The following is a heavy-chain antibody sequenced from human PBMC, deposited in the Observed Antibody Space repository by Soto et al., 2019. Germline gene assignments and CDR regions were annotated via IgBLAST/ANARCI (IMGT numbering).Heavy chain of an antibody. Sequence: EVHLLESGGALLHPGGSRRSSFAALELTFTTLPWVWVPQSPGRGLEWVSAVSGGGGDTYYADSVKGRFTISRDNFKNTLDLQMNSLRADDTAIYFCARCTVDTIVSSGWCNWFGPWGQGALVTVSS. CDR2: VSGGGGDT. CDR1: ELTFTTLP. CDR3: ARCTVDTIVSSGWCNWFGP. D-gene: IGHD6-19*01. V-gene: IGHV3-23*01. J-gene: IGHJ5*02.